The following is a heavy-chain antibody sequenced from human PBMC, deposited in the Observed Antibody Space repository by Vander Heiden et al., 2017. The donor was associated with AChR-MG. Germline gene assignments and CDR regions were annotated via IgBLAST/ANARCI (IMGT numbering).Heavy chain of an antibody. CDR1: GFTFGSYG. Sequence: QVQLVESGGGVVQPGRSLRLSCAASGFTFGSYGMHWVRQAPGKGLEWVAVISYDGSNKYYADSVKGRFTISRDNSKNTLYLQMNSLRAEDTAVYYCAKASGDYAGWYFDLWGRGTLVTVSS. CDR2: ISYDGSNK. D-gene: IGHD4-17*01. V-gene: IGHV3-30*18. J-gene: IGHJ2*01. CDR3: AKASGDYAGWYFDL.